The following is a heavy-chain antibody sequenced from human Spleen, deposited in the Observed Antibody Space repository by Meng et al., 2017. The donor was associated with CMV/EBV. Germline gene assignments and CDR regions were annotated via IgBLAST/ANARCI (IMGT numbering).Heavy chain of an antibody. J-gene: IGHJ4*02. V-gene: IGHV1-8*01. D-gene: IGHD4-17*01. Sequence: SCQASGYTFTSYHINWVRQATGQGLEWMEWMNPNNINTGYAQKFQGRVTMTRNTSISTAYMELSSLRSEDAAVYYCARDYGDYYFDYWGQGTLVTVSS. CDR1: GYTFTSYH. CDR2: MNPNNINT. CDR3: ARDYGDYYFDY.